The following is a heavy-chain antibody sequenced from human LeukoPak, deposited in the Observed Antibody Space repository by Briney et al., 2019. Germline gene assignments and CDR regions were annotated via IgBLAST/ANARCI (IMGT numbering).Heavy chain of an antibody. CDR3: ARVDSSTWAFDI. CDR1: GFTFSSYS. CDR2: TGSGSTTI. Sequence: GGSLRLSCAASGFTFSSYSMNWVRQAPGKGLEWVSYTGSGSTTIYYADSVKGRFTISRDNAKNSLCLQMNSLRDEDTAVYYCARVDSSTWAFDIWGQGTMVTVSS. D-gene: IGHD6-13*01. V-gene: IGHV3-48*02. J-gene: IGHJ3*02.